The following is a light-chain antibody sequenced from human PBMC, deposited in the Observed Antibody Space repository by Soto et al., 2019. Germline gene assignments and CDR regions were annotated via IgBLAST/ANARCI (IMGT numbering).Light chain of an antibody. CDR2: AAN. J-gene: IGKJ1*01. CDR1: QGISSY. V-gene: IGKV1-9*01. CDR3: QQFKSYPRT. Sequence: DIQLTQSPSFLSASVGDRVTITCRASQGISSYLAWYQQKPGKAPKLLIYAANTLESGVPLRFSGSGSGTEFTLTISSLQPEDFATYYCQQFKSYPRTFGQGTKVEIK.